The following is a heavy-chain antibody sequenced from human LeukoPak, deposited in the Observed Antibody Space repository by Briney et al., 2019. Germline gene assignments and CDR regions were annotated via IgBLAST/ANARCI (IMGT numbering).Heavy chain of an antibody. Sequence: PGGSLRLSCAASGFTFSNYWMHWVRQTPGKGLVWVSRINSDASVTTYADSVKGRFTISRDNSKNTLYLQMNSLRAEDTAVYYCAKDQVMATITWFDYWGQGTLVTVSS. D-gene: IGHD5-24*01. J-gene: IGHJ4*02. CDR3: AKDQVMATITWFDY. CDR1: GFTFSNYW. CDR2: INSDASVT. V-gene: IGHV3-74*01.